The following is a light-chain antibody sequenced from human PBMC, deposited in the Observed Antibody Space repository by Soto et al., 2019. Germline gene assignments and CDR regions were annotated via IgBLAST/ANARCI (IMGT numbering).Light chain of an antibody. CDR2: DFS. J-gene: IGLJ3*02. V-gene: IGLV2-14*01. Sequence: QSALTQPASVSGSPGQSITISCTGTSSDVGGYNYVSWYQQHPGKAPTLMIYDFSNRPSGVSNRFSGSKSGNTASLTISGLQAEDEADYYCSSYTSSSTWVFGGGTKVTVL. CDR1: SSDVGGYNY. CDR3: SSYTSSSTWV.